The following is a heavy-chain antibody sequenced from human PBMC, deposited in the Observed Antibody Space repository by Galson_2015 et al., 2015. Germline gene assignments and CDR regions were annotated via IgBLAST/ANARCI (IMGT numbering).Heavy chain of an antibody. V-gene: IGHV3-30-3*01. CDR2: ISYDGGNK. D-gene: IGHD6-6*01. CDR3: ARVGGDIAARTWGYFDY. J-gene: IGHJ4*02. CDR1: GFTFSSYA. Sequence: SLRLSCAASGFTFSSYAMHWVRQAPGKGLEWVAVISYDGGNKFYADSVKGRFTISRDNSKNTLYLQMNSLRPEDTAVYYCARVGGDIAARTWGYFDYWGQGTLVTVSS.